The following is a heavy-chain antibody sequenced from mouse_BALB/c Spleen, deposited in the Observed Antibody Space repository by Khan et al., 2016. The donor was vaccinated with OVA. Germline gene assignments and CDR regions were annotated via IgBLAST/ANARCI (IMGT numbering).Heavy chain of an antibody. V-gene: IGHV2-2*02. D-gene: IGHD2-1*01. Sequence: VQLQQSGPGLVQPSQSLSITCTVSGFSLTSYGVPWVRQSPGKGLEWLGVIWSGGSTDYNSAFISRLTISKDNSKSQVFFKMNSLQTNETAIYYCARTYFSYGNYGDYYTMDYWGQGTSVTVSS. CDR3: ARTYFSYGNYGDYYTMDY. CDR2: IWSGGST. CDR1: GFSLTSYG. J-gene: IGHJ4*01.